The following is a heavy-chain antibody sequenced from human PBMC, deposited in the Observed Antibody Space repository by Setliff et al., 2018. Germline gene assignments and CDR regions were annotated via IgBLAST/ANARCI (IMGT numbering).Heavy chain of an antibody. CDR2: INPSSGAT. J-gene: IGHJ4*02. V-gene: IGHV1-2*06. CDR3: ARANSGWYLRGYLDY. Sequence: ASVKVSCKASGYTFTGYYMYWVRQAPGQGLEWMGRINPSSGATIYAQKFQGRVTMTSDTSISTAYMELGRLRSDDTAVYYCARANSGWYLRGYLDYWGQGTLVTVSS. CDR1: GYTFTGYY. D-gene: IGHD6-19*01.